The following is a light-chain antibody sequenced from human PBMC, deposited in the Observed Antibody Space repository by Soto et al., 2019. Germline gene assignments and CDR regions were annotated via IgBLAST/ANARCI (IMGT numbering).Light chain of an antibody. CDR3: QQYDSYSRT. CDR2: DVS. CDR1: QSVSNW. J-gene: IGKJ1*01. V-gene: IGKV1-5*01. Sequence: DIQMTQSPSTLSASVGERVTITCRASQSVSNWLAWYQQKPGKAHTVLIYDVSSLDRGVPSRFSGSGSGTELILTISSLQPDDFATYYCQQYDSYSRTFGQGTKVEMK.